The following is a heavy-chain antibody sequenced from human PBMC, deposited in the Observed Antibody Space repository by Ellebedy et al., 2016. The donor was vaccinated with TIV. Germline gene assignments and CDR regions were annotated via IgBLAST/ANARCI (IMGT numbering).Heavy chain of an antibody. D-gene: IGHD2-21*02. J-gene: IGHJ5*02. CDR3: ARHARDVVVTAFSWFDP. Sequence: SETLSLTXTVSGGSISSSSYYWGWIRQPPGKGLEWIGSIYYSGSTYYNPSLKSRVTISVDTSKNQFSLKLSSVTAADTAVYYCARHARDVVVTAFSWFDPWGQGTLVTVSS. CDR2: IYYSGST. V-gene: IGHV4-39*01. CDR1: GGSISSSSYY.